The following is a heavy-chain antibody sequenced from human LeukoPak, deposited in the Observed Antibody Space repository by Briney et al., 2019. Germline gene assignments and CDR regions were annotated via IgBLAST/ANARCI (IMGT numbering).Heavy chain of an antibody. CDR1: GGSISSSYW. J-gene: IGHJ4*02. CDR3: ARSRYGDLDY. D-gene: IGHD4-17*01. V-gene: IGHV4-4*02. CDR2: IYHSEST. Sequence: SETLSLTCAVSGGSISSSYWWSWVRQPPGKGLEWIGEIYHSESTNYNPSLKSRVTISIDRSENQFSLHLSSVTAADTAVYYCARSRYGDLDYWGQGTLVTVSS.